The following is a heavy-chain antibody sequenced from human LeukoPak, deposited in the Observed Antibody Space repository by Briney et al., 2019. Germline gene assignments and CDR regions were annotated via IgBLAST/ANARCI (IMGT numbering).Heavy chain of an antibody. V-gene: IGHV1-69*13. Sequence: GASVKVSCKASGGTFSIYAISWVRQAPGQGLEWMGGIIPIFGTANYAQKFQGRVTITADESTSTAYMELSSLRSEDTAVYYCARSQDYYDSSGSYYYYGMDVWGQGTTVTVSS. CDR3: ARSQDYYDSSGSYYYYGMDV. J-gene: IGHJ6*02. CDR2: IIPIFGTA. D-gene: IGHD3-22*01. CDR1: GGTFSIYA.